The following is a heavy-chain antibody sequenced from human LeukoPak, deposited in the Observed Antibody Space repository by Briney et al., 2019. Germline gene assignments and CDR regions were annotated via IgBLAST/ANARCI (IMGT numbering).Heavy chain of an antibody. Sequence: PGGSLRLSCAASGFTFSSYSMGWVRQAPGKGLEWLSYISSSGSTIYYADSVKGRFTISRDSAKSSLYLQMNSLRAEDTAVYYCARPRSGYYFDHWGQGTLVTVSS. CDR1: GFTFSSYS. CDR3: ARPRSGYYFDH. J-gene: IGHJ4*02. D-gene: IGHD1-14*01. CDR2: ISSSGSTI. V-gene: IGHV3-48*01.